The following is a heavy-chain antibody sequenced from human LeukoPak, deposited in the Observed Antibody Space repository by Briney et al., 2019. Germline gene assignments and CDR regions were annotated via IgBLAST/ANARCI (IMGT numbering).Heavy chain of an antibody. D-gene: IGHD4-17*01. J-gene: IGHJ3*02. CDR1: GFTVSSNY. CDR2: ISGSGGST. Sequence: HPGGSLRLSCAASGFTVSSNYMSWVRQAPGKGLEWVSAISGSGGSTYYADSVKGRFTISRDNSKNTLFLQVNSLRAEDTAVYYCGKDPNGDYVGAFDMWGQGTMVTVSP. V-gene: IGHV3-23*01. CDR3: GKDPNGDYVGAFDM.